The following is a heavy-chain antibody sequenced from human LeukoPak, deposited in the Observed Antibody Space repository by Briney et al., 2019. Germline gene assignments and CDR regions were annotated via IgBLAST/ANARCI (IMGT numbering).Heavy chain of an antibody. J-gene: IGHJ3*02. D-gene: IGHD3-22*01. Sequence: GGSLRLSCAASGFTFSSYSMNWVRQAPGKGLEWVSSISSSSSYIYYADSVKGRFTISRDNAKNSLYLQMNSLRAEDTAVYYCARDWGYYYDSSGYYRDAFDIWGQGTMVTVSS. CDR2: ISSSSSYI. CDR3: ARDWGYYYDSSGYYRDAFDI. V-gene: IGHV3-21*04. CDR1: GFTFSSYS.